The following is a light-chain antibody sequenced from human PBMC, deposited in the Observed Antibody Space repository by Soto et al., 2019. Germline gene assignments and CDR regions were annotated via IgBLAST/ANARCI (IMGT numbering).Light chain of an antibody. CDR2: AAS. J-gene: IGKJ1*01. CDR1: QSVSSSY. V-gene: IGKV3-20*01. Sequence: EIVLTQSPGTLSLSPGERATLSCRASQSVSSSYLAWYQQKPGQAPRLLIYAASSRATGIPDRFSGSGSGTDFTLTITRLEPEDFAVYYCQHYQYFRFSSTWTFGQGTKVDIK. CDR3: QHYQYFRFSSTWT.